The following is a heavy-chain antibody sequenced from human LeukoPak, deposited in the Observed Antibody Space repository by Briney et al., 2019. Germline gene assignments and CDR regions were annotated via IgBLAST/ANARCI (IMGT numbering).Heavy chain of an antibody. V-gene: IGHV4-59*01. Sequence: KPSETLSLTCSVSGDSIINYYWSWIRQSPGKGLEWIGYIYYTGTTNYNPPLESRVFMSVDTTKNQFSLRLTSVTVADTAVYYCAKEPSVWGQGTLVTVSS. CDR2: IYYTGTT. CDR1: GDSIINYY. CDR3: AKEPSV. J-gene: IGHJ4*02.